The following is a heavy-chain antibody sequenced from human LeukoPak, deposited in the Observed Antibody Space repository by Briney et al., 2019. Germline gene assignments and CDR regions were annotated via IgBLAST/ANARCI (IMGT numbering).Heavy chain of an antibody. CDR3: ARDRVLRDYMDV. V-gene: IGHV4-38-2*02. CDR2: IFHSGST. J-gene: IGHJ6*03. Sequence: SETLSLTCTVSGYSISSGYYWGWIRQPPGQGLEWIGSIFHSGSTYYNPSLKSRVTISVDTSKNQFSLKLSSVTAADTALYYCARDRVLRDYMDVWGKGTTVTVSS. D-gene: IGHD3-10*01. CDR1: GYSISSGYY.